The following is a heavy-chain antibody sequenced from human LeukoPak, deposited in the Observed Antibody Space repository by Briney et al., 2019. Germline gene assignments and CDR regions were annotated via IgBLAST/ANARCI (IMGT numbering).Heavy chain of an antibody. V-gene: IGHV5-51*01. Sequence: GESLKISCKGSGYSFTSYRIGWVRQMPGKGLEWMGIIYPGDSDTRYSPSFQGQVTISADKSISTAYLQWSSLKASDTAMYYCARRRADYDSSNNWFDPWGQGTLVTVSS. J-gene: IGHJ5*02. CDR1: GYSFTSYR. CDR2: IYPGDSDT. D-gene: IGHD3-22*01. CDR3: ARRRADYDSSNNWFDP.